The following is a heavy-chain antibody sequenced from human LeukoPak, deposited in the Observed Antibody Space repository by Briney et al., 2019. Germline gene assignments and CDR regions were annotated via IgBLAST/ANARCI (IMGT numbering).Heavy chain of an antibody. V-gene: IGHV4-59*01. D-gene: IGHD6-13*01. CDR2: IYYSGST. J-gene: IGHJ4*02. CDR1: GGSISSYY. CDR3: ARVTGYRIEDYFDY. Sequence: ASETLSLTCTVSGGSISSYYWSWIRQPPGKGLEWIGYIYYSGSTNYNPSLKSRVTISVETSKNEFSLKLRSVTAADTAVYYCARVTGYRIEDYFDYWGQGTLVTVSS.